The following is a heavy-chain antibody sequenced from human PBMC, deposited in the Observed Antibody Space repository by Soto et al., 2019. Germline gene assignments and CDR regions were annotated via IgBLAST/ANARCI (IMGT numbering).Heavy chain of an antibody. CDR2: INPNSGGT. J-gene: IGHJ4*02. V-gene: IGHV1-2*02. D-gene: IGHD3-10*01. CDR1: GYTFTGYY. CDR3: ARGWSMVRGVLDY. Sequence: QVQLVQSGAEVKKPGASVKVSCKASGYTFTGYYMHWVRQAPGQGLEWMGWINPNSGGTHYAQKFQGRVTMTRDTSISTAYMELSRLRSDDTAVYYCARGWSMVRGVLDYWGPGTLVTVSS.